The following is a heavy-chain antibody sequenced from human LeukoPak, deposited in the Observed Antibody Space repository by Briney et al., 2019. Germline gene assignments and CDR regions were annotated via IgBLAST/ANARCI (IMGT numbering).Heavy chain of an antibody. D-gene: IGHD4-11*01. V-gene: IGHV1-3*01. CDR1: GYTFTSYA. CDR2: INAGNGNT. CDR3: AIDYSNYVVGFYFDY. Sequence: ASVKVSCKASGYTFTSYAMHWVRQAPGQRLEWMGWINAGNGNTKYSQEFQGRVTMTRDTSISTAYMELSRLRSDDTAVYYCAIDYSNYVVGFYFDYWGQGTLVTVSS. J-gene: IGHJ4*02.